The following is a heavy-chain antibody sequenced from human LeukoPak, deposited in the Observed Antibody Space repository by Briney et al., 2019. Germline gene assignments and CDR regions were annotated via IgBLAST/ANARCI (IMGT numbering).Heavy chain of an antibody. D-gene: IGHD6-13*01. V-gene: IGHV4-59*01. CDR3: ARDAAPIAAAGTGAFDI. CDR2: IYYSGST. CDR1: GGSISSYY. J-gene: IGHJ3*02. Sequence: SETLSLTCTVSGGSISSYYWSWIRQPPGKGLEWIGYIYYSGSTDYNPSLKSRVTISVDTSKNQFSLKLSSVTAADTAVYYCARDAAPIAAAGTGAFDIWGQGTMVTVSS.